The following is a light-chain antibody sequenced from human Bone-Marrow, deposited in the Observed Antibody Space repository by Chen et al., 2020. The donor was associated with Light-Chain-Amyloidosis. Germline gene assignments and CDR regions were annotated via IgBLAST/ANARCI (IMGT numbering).Light chain of an antibody. CDR1: NNAGGGHAF. J-gene: IGLJ3*02. CDR2: EDT. Sequence: QSAPPQPASVSAFPGPAITISCPGTNNAGGGHAFVSWYQRHPGKAPKFLIYEDTERASGVSNRFSGSKSGNTASLTISGLQAEDEADYYCSSFAAGSTWVFGGGTSLTVL. V-gene: IGLV2-23*01. CDR3: SSFAAGSTWV.